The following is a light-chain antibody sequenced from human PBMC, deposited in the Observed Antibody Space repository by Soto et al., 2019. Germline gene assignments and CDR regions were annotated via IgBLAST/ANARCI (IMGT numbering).Light chain of an antibody. CDR2: AAS. CDR1: QGISNY. J-gene: IGKJ4*01. V-gene: IGKV1-39*01. Sequence: DIQMTQSPSSLSASLGDRVTITCRASQGISNYLNWYQHKPGKAPNLLIYAASSLQSGVPSRFSGSGFGTHFSLTISSLQPEDIAIYYCQQSFGIPLTFGGGTKVEIK. CDR3: QQSFGIPLT.